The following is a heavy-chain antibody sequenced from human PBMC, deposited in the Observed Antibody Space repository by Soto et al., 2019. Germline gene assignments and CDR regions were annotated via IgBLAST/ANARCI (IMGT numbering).Heavy chain of an antibody. V-gene: IGHV1-46*01. J-gene: IGHJ6*02. Sequence: SVKVSCKASGYTFTRYYMHWVRHATGQGLEWMGIINPSGGSTSYAQKFQGRVTMTRDTSTSTVYMELSSLRSEDTAVYYCARDGTTTVVSRYYYYYGMDVWGQGTTVTVSS. CDR1: GYTFTRYY. CDR2: INPSGGST. CDR3: ARDGTTTVVSRYYYYYGMDV. D-gene: IGHD4-17*01.